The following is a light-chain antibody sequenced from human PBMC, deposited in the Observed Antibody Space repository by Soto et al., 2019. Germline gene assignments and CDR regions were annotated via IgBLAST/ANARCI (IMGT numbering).Light chain of an antibody. CDR1: QSVTSGY. Sequence: EIVWTQSPGSLSLSPGERGTLSGRASQSVTSGYLAWYQQKAGQAPRLLMYGTSSRATGIPDRFSGSVSGTAFTLTISSLEPEDFAVYYCQHYDYSRTFGQGTKVDIK. CDR3: QHYDYSRT. V-gene: IGKV3-20*01. J-gene: IGKJ1*01. CDR2: GTS.